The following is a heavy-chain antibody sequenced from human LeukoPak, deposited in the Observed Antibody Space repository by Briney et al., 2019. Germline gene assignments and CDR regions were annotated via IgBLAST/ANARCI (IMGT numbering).Heavy chain of an antibody. J-gene: IGHJ6*03. CDR1: GFTFSSYA. V-gene: IGHV3-23*01. D-gene: IGHD1-26*01. Sequence: GGSLRLSCAASGFTFSSYAMSWVRQAPGKGLEWVSAISGSGGSTYYADSVKGRFTISRDNSNNTLSVQMNSLRAEDTAVYYCVKGATYSGSSVDYFYMDVWAKGTTVTVSS. CDR3: VKGATYSGSSVDYFYMDV. CDR2: ISGSGGST.